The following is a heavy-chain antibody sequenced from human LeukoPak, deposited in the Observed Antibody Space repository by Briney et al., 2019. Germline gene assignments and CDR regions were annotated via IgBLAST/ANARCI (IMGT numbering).Heavy chain of an antibody. Sequence: GRSLRLSCEASGITFNKYRIHWVRQAPGKGLEWVSSISSSSSYIYYADSVKGRFTISRDNAKNSLYLQMNSLRAEDTAVYYCARDNIVVVPAAISAYYYYGMDVWGQGTTVTVSS. D-gene: IGHD2-2*01. CDR2: ISSSSSYI. V-gene: IGHV3-21*01. CDR3: ARDNIVVVPAAISAYYYYGMDV. CDR1: GITFNKYR. J-gene: IGHJ6*02.